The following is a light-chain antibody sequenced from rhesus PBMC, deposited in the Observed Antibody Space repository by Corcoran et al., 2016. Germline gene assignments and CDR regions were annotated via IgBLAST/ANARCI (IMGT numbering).Light chain of an antibody. Sequence: DIQMTQSPSSLSASVGDRVTITCRASENANNYLNWYQQKPGKAPKLLIYKASTLQSGVPSRFSGSGSGTDYTFTISSLQPENVATYYCQHGYGTPYSFGQGTKVEIK. CDR3: QHGYGTPYS. CDR2: KAS. J-gene: IGKJ2*01. CDR1: ENANNY. V-gene: IGKV1-74*01.